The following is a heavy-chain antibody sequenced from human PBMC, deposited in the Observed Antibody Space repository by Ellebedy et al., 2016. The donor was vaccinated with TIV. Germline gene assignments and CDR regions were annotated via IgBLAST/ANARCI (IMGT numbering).Heavy chain of an antibody. CDR2: INHSGST. Sequence: SETLSLXXAVYGESFSGYYWSWIRQPPGKGLEWIGEINHSGSTNYNPSLKSRVSISVDTSKNQFSLKLSSVTAADTAVYFCARGQGRRKATDYWGQGTLVTVSS. J-gene: IGHJ4*02. D-gene: IGHD5-12*01. CDR3: ARGQGRRKATDY. CDR1: GESFSGYY. V-gene: IGHV4-34*01.